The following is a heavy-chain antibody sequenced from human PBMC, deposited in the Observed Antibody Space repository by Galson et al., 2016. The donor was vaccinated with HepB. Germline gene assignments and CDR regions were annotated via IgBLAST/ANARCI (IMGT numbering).Heavy chain of an antibody. J-gene: IGHJ4*02. Sequence: SLRLSCAASGFTFSSYSMNWVRQAPGKGLDWVSSISSSSSYIYYAESVKGRFTISRDNAKNSLYLQMNSMSAEDTAVYYCARDPHVNDLQIFYFDYWGQGTLVTVSS. CDR3: ARDPHVNDLQIFYFDY. CDR2: ISSSSSYI. CDR1: GFTFSSYS. D-gene: IGHD1-1*01. V-gene: IGHV3-21*01.